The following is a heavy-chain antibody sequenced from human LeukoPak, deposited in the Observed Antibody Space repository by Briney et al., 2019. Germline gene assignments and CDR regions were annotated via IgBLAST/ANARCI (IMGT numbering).Heavy chain of an antibody. D-gene: IGHD3-10*01. CDR1: GFTFSSYA. CDR3: AGEGDSLGAFDI. J-gene: IGHJ3*02. Sequence: GRSLRLSCAASGFTFSSYAMHWVRQAPGKGLEWVAVISYDGSNKYYADSVKGRFTISRDNSKNTLYLQMNSLRAEDTAVYYCAGEGDSLGAFDIWGQGTMVTVSS. V-gene: IGHV3-30*04. CDR2: ISYDGSNK.